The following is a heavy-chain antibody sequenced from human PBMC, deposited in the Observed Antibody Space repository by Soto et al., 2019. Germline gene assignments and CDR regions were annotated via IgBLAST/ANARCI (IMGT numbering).Heavy chain of an antibody. CDR1: RYTFTDYY. D-gene: IGHD6-13*01. CDR2: INPNGGGT. Sequence: GASVKVSCKASRYTFTDYYIHWVRQAPGQGLEWMGWINPNGGGTNYAQKFQGWATMTRDTSISTAYMELNRLRSDDTAVYYCARDSRIAAAGIGFDVWGQGTAVTVSS. CDR3: ARDSRIAAAGIGFDV. V-gene: IGHV1-2*04. J-gene: IGHJ6*02.